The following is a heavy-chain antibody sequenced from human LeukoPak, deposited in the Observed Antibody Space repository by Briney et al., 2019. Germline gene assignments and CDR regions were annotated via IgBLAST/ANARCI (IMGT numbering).Heavy chain of an antibody. J-gene: IGHJ6*02. D-gene: IGHD3-10*01. CDR1: GGSISSSNW. CDR2: IYHSGST. CDR3: ARDGMVFYGMDV. Sequence: PSGTLSLTCAVSGGSISSSNWWSWVRQPPGKGLEWIGEIYHSGSTNYNPSLKSRVTISVDTSKNQLSLKLSSVTAADTAVYYCARDGMVFYGMDVWGQGTTVTVSS. V-gene: IGHV4-4*02.